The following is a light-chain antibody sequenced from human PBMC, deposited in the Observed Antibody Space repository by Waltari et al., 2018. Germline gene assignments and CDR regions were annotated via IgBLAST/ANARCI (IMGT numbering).Light chain of an antibody. V-gene: IGLV3-1*01. Sequence: SFELTQSPSVSMSPGQTASITCSGDILGNKYASWYQHKPGQSPLLVIYQDTKRPSGIPERFSGSKSGNAATLTISGTQAMDEADYYCQALGTGAWVFRGGTKLTVL. CDR1: ILGNKY. CDR3: QALGTGAWV. J-gene: IGLJ3*02. CDR2: QDT.